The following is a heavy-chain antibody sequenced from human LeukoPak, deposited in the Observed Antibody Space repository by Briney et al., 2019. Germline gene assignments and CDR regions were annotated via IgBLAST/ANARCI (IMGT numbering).Heavy chain of an antibody. CDR1: GGTFSSYA. J-gene: IGHJ4*02. V-gene: IGHV1-69*01. CDR3: ARDLGLAAAGNYFDY. D-gene: IGHD6-13*01. CDR2: ITPIFGTA. Sequence: SVKVSCKASGGTFSSYAISWVRQAPGQGLEWMGGITPIFGTANYAQKFQGRVTITADESTSTAYMELSSLRSEDTAVYYCARDLGLAAAGNYFDYWGQGTLVTVSS.